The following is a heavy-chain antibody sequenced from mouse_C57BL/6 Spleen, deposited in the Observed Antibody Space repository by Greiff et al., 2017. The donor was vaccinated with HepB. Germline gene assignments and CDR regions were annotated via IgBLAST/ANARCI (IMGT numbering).Heavy chain of an antibody. V-gene: IGHV3-8*01. CDR2: ISYSGST. CDR1: GYSITSYY. Sequence: EVKLMESGPGLAKPSQTLSLTCSVTGYSITSYYWNWIRKFPGNKLEYMGYISYSGSTYYNPSLISRISITRDTSKNQYYLQLNSVTTEDTATYYCARNYGNYGYFDVWGTGTTVTVSS. D-gene: IGHD2-1*01. J-gene: IGHJ1*03. CDR3: ARNYGNYGYFDV.